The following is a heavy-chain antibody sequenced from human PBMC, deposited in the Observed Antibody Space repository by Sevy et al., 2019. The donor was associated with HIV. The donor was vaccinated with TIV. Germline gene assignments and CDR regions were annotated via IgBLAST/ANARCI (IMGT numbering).Heavy chain of an antibody. J-gene: IGHJ4*02. Sequence: GGSLRLSCAASGFILSTNDMSWVRQAPGKGLEWVSVIYGGGSTYYADSVKGRFTISRDTSKNAVFLQMNSLRADDTAVYFCARDQGGSLDYWGQGTLVTVSS. CDR2: IYGGGST. V-gene: IGHV3-53*01. D-gene: IGHD3-10*01. CDR3: ARDQGGSLDY. CDR1: GFILSTND.